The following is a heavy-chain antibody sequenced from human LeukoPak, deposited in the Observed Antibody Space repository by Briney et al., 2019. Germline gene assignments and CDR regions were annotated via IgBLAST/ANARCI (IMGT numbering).Heavy chain of an antibody. CDR3: ATRYSVWPK. D-gene: IGHD5/OR15-5a*01. Sequence: PSGALSLTCAVSGGSITGSDWCWWTWVRQPPGKGLEWIGEIYHSGSTNYNPSPKSRVTISLDKSKNQFSLTLTSATAADTAMYYCATRYSVWPKWGPGTLVTVSS. V-gene: IGHV4-4*02. J-gene: IGHJ4*02. CDR1: GGSITGSDW. CDR2: IYHSGST.